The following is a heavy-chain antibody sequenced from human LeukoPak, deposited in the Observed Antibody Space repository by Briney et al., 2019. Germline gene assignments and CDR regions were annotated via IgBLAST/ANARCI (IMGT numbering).Heavy chain of an antibody. Sequence: TGRSLRLSCAASGFTFDDYAMHWVRQAPGKGLEWVSGISWNSGSIGYADSVKGRFTISRDNAKNSLYLQMNSLRAEDMALYYCAKASGSSWHFFGGFGPWGQGTLVTVSS. V-gene: IGHV3-9*03. CDR3: AKASGSSWHFFGGFGP. J-gene: IGHJ5*02. D-gene: IGHD6-13*01. CDR1: GFTFDDYA. CDR2: ISWNSGSI.